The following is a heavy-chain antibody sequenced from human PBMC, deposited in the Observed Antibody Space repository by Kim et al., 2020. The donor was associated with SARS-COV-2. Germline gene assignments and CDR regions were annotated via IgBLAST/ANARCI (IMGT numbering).Heavy chain of an antibody. Sequence: ASVKVSCKASGYTFTSYGISWVRQAPGQGLEWMGWISAYNGNTNYAQKLQGRVTMTTDTSTSTAYMELRSLRSDDTAVYYCARDDGATGTTRKPRRDYYYYGMDVWGQGTTVTVSS. V-gene: IGHV1-18*01. J-gene: IGHJ6*02. CDR1: GYTFTSYG. CDR3: ARDDGATGTTRKPRRDYYYYGMDV. CDR2: ISAYNGNT. D-gene: IGHD1-1*01.